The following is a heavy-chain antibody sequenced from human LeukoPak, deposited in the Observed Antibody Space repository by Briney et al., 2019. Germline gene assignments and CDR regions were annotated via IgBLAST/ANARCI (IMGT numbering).Heavy chain of an antibody. CDR1: GYSISSSNW. CDR3: ARVPMFTVTTFDWYFDL. V-gene: IGHV4-28*03. J-gene: IGHJ2*01. Sequence: PSETLSLTCAVSGYSISSSNWWGWIRQPPGKGLEWIGYIYYSGSTYYNPSLKSRVTISVDTSKNQFSLKLSSVTAADTAVYYCARVPMFTVTTFDWYFDLWGRGTLVTVSS. CDR2: IYYSGST. D-gene: IGHD4-17*01.